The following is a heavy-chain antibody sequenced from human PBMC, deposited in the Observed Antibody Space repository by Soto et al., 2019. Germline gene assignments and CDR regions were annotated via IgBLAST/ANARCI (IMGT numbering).Heavy chain of an antibody. V-gene: IGHV3-21*01. J-gene: IGHJ4*02. D-gene: IGHD3-22*01. CDR1: GFTFSSYA. CDR2: ISSSSSYI. Sequence: PGGSLRLSCAASGFTFSSYAMNWVRQAPGKGLEWVSSISSSSSYIYYADSVKGRFTISRDNAKNSLYLQMNSLRAEDTAVYYCARPPNYYDSRGYYGYWGLGTLVTVSS. CDR3: ARPPNYYDSRGYYGY.